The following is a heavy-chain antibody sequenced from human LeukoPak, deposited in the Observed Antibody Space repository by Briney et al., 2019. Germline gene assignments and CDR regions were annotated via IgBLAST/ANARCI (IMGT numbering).Heavy chain of an antibody. CDR3: ARGRGSSWPLDY. D-gene: IGHD6-13*01. CDR2: INPNSGNT. CDR1: GYTFTGYY. J-gene: IGHJ4*02. Sequence: ASVKVSCKASGYTFTGYYMHWVRQAPGQGLEWMGWINPNSGNTGYAQKFQGRVTMTRNTSISTAYMELSSLRSEDTAVYYCARGRGSSWPLDYWGQGTLVTVSS. V-gene: IGHV1-8*02.